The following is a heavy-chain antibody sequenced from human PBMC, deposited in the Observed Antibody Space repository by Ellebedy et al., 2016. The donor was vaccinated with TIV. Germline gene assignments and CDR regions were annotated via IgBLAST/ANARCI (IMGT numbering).Heavy chain of an antibody. CDR1: GYTFTSYG. Sequence: AASVKVSCKASGYTFTSYGISWVRQAPGQGLEWIGWISAYNGNTNYAQKHQGRVTMTTDTSTSTAYMELRSLRSDDTAVYYCARNIVGATGFDYWGQGTLVTVSS. D-gene: IGHD1-26*01. CDR2: ISAYNGNT. CDR3: ARNIVGATGFDY. V-gene: IGHV1-18*01. J-gene: IGHJ4*02.